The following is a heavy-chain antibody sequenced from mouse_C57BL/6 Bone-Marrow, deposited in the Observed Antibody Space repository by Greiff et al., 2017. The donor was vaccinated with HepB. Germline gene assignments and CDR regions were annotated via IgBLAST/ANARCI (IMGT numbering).Heavy chain of an antibody. CDR1: GYTFTSYW. CDR3: ARNSGNEGAMDY. J-gene: IGHJ4*01. Sequence: QVQLQQPGAELVKPGASVKMSCKASGYTFTSYWITWVKQRPGQGLEWIGDIYPGSGSTNYNEKFKSKATLTVDTSSSTAYMQHSSLTSEDSAVYYCARNSGNEGAMDYWGQGTSVTVSS. CDR2: IYPGSGST. D-gene: IGHD4-1*01. V-gene: IGHV1-55*01.